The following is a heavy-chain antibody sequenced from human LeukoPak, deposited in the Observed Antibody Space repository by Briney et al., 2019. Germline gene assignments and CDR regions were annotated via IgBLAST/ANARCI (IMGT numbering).Heavy chain of an antibody. CDR1: GYTLSELS. CDR2: FDPEDGET. Sequence: ASVKVSCKVSGYTLSELSMHWVRQAPGKGLEWMGGFDPEDGETIYAQKFQGRVTMTEDTSTDTAYMELSSLRSEDTPVYYCATGIVDYYDSSGYYSRGDYWGQGTLVTVSS. D-gene: IGHD3-22*01. CDR3: ATGIVDYYDSSGYYSRGDY. V-gene: IGHV1-24*01. J-gene: IGHJ4*02.